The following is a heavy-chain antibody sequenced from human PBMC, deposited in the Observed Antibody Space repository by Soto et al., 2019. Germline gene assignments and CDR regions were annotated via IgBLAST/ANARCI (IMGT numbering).Heavy chain of an antibody. D-gene: IGHD3-9*01. CDR1: GDSIRPYY. Sequence: QVQLQESGPGLVKPSETLSLTCTVSGDSIRPYYWTWIRQPPGTGLEWIGYVYYSGSVNYKSSLKSRVTMSVDTSKNQFSLRLNSVTAADTAVYYCARVTYDSFTAYSYYFDYWGQGTLVTVSS. V-gene: IGHV4-59*01. CDR3: ARVTYDSFTAYSYYFDY. CDR2: VYYSGSV. J-gene: IGHJ4*02.